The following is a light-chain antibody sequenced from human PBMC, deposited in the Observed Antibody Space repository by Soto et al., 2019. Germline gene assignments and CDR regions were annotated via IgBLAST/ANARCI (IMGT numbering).Light chain of an antibody. CDR3: AAWDDSLGAYV. V-gene: IGLV1-44*01. CDR1: NSNIGTNT. CDR2: TNY. Sequence: QSVLTQPPSASGTPGQRLTISCSGSNSNIGTNTVNWYRQLPGTAPRLLIYTNYQRPSGVPQRFSGSKTGTSASLAIGGLQSEDGADYYCAAWDDSLGAYVFGTGTKVTVL. J-gene: IGLJ1*01.